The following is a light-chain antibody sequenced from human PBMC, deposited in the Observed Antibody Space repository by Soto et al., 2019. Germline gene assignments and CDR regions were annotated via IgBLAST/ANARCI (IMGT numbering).Light chain of an antibody. J-gene: IGLJ1*01. Sequence: PASVSGSPGQSITISCTGTSNDVGGYDYVSWYQQHPGKAPKLIIFEVYNRPSGVSNRFSGSKSGNRASLTISGVQAEDEADYFCSSYTTSSTLHVFGTGTKVTVL. CDR3: SSYTTSSTLHV. CDR1: SNDVGGYDY. V-gene: IGLV2-14*01. CDR2: EVY.